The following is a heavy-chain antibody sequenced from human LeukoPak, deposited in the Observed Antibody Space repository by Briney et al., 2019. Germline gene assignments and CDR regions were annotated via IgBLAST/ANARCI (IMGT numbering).Heavy chain of an antibody. D-gene: IGHD2-2*01. CDR1: GFTFSSYA. CDR3: AKVAWSYCSSTSCYLDY. V-gene: IGHV3-23*01. J-gene: IGHJ4*02. Sequence: GGSLRLSCAASGFTFSSYAISWVRQAPGKGLEWVSAISGSGGSTYYADSVKGRFTISRDNSKNTLYLQMNSLRAEDTAVYYCAKVAWSYCSSTSCYLDYWGQGTLVTVSS. CDR2: ISGSGGST.